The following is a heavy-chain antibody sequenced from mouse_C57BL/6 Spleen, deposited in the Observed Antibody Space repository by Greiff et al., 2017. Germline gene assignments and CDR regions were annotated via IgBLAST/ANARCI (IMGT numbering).Heavy chain of an antibody. J-gene: IGHJ3*01. CDR2: IYPGDGDT. V-gene: IGHV1-80*01. Sequence: VQLQQSGAELVKPGASVKLSCTASGYAFSSYWMNWVKQRPGKGLEWVGQIYPGDGDTYYNGKFKGKATLTADKSSSTAYMQLSSLTSEDYAVYFCARMITTSAYWGQGTMVTVSA. CDR1: GYAFSSYW. CDR3: ARMITTSAY. D-gene: IGHD2-4*01.